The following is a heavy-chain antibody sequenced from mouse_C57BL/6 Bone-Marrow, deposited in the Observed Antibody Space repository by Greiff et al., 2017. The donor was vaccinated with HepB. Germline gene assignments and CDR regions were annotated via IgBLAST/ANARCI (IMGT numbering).Heavy chain of an antibody. D-gene: IGHD1-1*01. CDR3: ARDQAVVPFDY. Sequence: EVQVVESGGGLVKPGGSLKLSCAASGFTFSSYAMSWVRQTPEKRLEWVATISDGGSYTYYPDNVKGRFTISRDNAKNNLYLQMSHLKSEDTAMYYCARDQAVVPFDYWGQGTTLTVSS. V-gene: IGHV5-4*01. CDR2: ISDGGSYT. J-gene: IGHJ2*01. CDR1: GFTFSSYA.